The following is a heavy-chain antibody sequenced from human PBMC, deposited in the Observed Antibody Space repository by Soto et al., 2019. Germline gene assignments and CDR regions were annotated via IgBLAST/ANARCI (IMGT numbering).Heavy chain of an antibody. D-gene: IGHD2-8*01. V-gene: IGHV1-69*01. CDR3: AREWGLPNAYYYGMDV. Sequence: QVQLVQSGAEVKKPGSSVKVSCKASGGTFSSYAISWVRQAPGQGLEWMGGIIPIFGTANYAQKFQGRVTITAYESTSTAYMELRSLRSEDTSVYYCAREWGLPNAYYYGMDVWGQGTTVTVSS. CDR2: IIPIFGTA. J-gene: IGHJ6*02. CDR1: GGTFSSYA.